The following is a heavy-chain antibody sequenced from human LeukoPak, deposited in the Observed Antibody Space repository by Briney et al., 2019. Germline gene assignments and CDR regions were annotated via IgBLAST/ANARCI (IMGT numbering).Heavy chain of an antibody. J-gene: IGHJ4*02. Sequence: GGSLRPSFAASGFTFSSYGMHWVRQAPGKGLEWVAFIRYDGSNKYYADYVKGRFTISRDNAKNSLYLQMNSLRAEDTAVYYCAREISHKVSSSWSGAFDYWAREPWSPSPQ. D-gene: IGHD6-13*01. CDR3: AREISHKVSSSWSGAFDY. V-gene: IGHV3-30*02. CDR2: IRYDGSNK. CDR1: GFTFSSYG.